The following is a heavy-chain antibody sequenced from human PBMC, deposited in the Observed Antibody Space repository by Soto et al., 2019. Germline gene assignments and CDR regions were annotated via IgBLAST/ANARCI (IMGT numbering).Heavy chain of an antibody. CDR1: GYTFTSYG. CDR3: ARAEGTYYDFWSGYYHLSPPFDY. J-gene: IGHJ4*02. Sequence: ASVKVSCKASGYTFTSYGISWVRQAPGQGLEWMGWISAYNGNTNYAQKLQGRVTMTTDTSTSTAYMELRSLRSDDTAVYYCARAEGTYYDFWSGYYHLSPPFDYWGQGTLVTVSS. CDR2: ISAYNGNT. D-gene: IGHD3-3*01. V-gene: IGHV1-18*01.